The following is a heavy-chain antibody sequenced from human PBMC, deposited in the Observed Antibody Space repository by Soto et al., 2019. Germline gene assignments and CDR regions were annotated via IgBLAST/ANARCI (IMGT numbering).Heavy chain of an antibody. CDR3: ASGIQTTDDAFDI. CDR2: IIPILGIA. Sequence: QVQLVQSGAEVKKPGSSVKVSCKASGGTFSSYTISWVRQAPGQGLEWMGRIIPILGIANYAQKFQGRVTINADKSTSTAYMELSSLRSEDTAVYYCASGIQTTDDAFDIWGQGTMVTVSS. CDR1: GGTFSSYT. V-gene: IGHV1-69*02. D-gene: IGHD1-20*01. J-gene: IGHJ3*02.